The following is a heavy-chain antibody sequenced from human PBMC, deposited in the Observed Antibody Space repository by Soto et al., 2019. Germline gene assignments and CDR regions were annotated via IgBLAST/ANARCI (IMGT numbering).Heavy chain of an antibody. V-gene: IGHV1-46*01. J-gene: IGHJ4*02. CDR3: ASGQLAYPFYFDY. Sequence: GASVKVCCKASGYTFASYYMHWVRQAPGKGLEWMGIINPSGGSTSYAQKFQGRVNMTRDTSTSTVYMELSSLRSEGTAVYYCASGQLAYPFYFDYWGQGSLVTVSS. CDR2: INPSGGST. CDR1: GYTFASYY. D-gene: IGHD6-6*01.